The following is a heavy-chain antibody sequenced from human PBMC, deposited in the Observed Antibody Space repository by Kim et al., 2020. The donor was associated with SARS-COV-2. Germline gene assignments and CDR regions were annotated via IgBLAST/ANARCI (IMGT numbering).Heavy chain of an antibody. CDR2: ISYDGSKK. D-gene: IGHD1-7*01. Sequence: GGSLRLSCAASGFTFSSYAMHWVRQAPGKGLEWVAVISYDGSKKYYADSVKGRFTISRDNSKNALYLQMNSLRAEDTAVYYCARDMLMELAYAFDIWGQGTMVTVSS. J-gene: IGHJ3*02. CDR3: ARDMLMELAYAFDI. CDR1: GFTFSSYA. V-gene: IGHV3-30-3*01.